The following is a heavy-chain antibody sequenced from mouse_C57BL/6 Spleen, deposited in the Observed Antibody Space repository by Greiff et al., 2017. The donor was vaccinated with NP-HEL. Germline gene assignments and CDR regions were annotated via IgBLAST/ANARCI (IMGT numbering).Heavy chain of an antibody. V-gene: IGHV5-17*01. CDR3: ARPSFTTIVATDAMDY. CDR1: GFTFSDYG. Sequence: DVLLVESGGGLVKPGGSLKLSCAASGFTFSDYGMHWVRQAPEKGLAWVAYISSGSSTIYYADPVKGRFTISRDNAKNTLFPQMNSLRSEDTAMYYCARPSFTTIVATDAMDYWGQGTSVTVSS. CDR2: ISSGSSTI. D-gene: IGHD1-1*01. J-gene: IGHJ4*01.